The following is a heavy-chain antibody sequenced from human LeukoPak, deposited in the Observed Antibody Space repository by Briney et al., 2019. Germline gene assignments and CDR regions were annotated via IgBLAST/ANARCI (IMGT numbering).Heavy chain of an antibody. D-gene: IGHD1-26*01. V-gene: IGHV1-8*03. CDR1: GYTFTSYG. Sequence: ASVKVSCKASGYTFTSYGISWVRQATGQGLEWMGWMNPNSGNTGYAQKFQGRVTITRNTSISTAYMELSSLRSEDTAVYYCARGATTYYYYYYMDVWGKGTTVTVSS. CDR3: ARGATTYYYYYYMDV. J-gene: IGHJ6*03. CDR2: MNPNSGNT.